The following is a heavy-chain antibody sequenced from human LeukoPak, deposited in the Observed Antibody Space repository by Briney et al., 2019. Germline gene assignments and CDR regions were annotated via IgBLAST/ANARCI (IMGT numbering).Heavy chain of an antibody. J-gene: IGHJ4*02. CDR1: GGSISSYY. D-gene: IGHD4-17*01. CDR2: IYYSGST. V-gene: IGHV4-59*01. CDR3: ARLPTTVTPSS. Sequence: PSETLSLTCTVSGGSISSYYLSWIRQPPGKGLEWIGYIYYSGSTNYNPSLKSRVTISVDTSKNQFSLKLSSVTAADTAVYYCARLPTTVTPSSWGQGTLVTVSS.